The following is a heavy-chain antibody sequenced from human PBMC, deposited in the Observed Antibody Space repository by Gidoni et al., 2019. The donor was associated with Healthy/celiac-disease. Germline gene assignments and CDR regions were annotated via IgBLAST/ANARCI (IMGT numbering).Heavy chain of an antibody. CDR1: GYSCTSYW. D-gene: IGHD3-9*01. CDR3: ATTTVLRYFDWLSVYYYGMDV. Sequence: EVQLVQSGAEVKKPGESLMISCKGSGYSCTSYWIGCGRQMPGKGLEWMGIIYPGDSYTRYSPSFQGQVTISADKSISTAYLQWSSLKASDTAMYYCATTTVLRYFDWLSVYYYGMDVWGQGTTVTVAS. V-gene: IGHV5-51*01. CDR2: IYPGDSYT. J-gene: IGHJ6*02.